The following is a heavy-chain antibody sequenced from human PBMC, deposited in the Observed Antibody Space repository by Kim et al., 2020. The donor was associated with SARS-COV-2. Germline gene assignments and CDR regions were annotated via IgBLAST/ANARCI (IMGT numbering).Heavy chain of an antibody. CDR1: GYSFTSYW. Sequence: GESLKISCKGSGYSFTSYWIGWVRQMPGKGLEWMGIIYPGDSDTRYSPSFQGQVTISADKSISTAYLQWSSLKASDTAMYYCARLSVGDCSSTSCPLCDYWGQGTLVTVSS. V-gene: IGHV5-51*01. CDR2: IYPGDSDT. J-gene: IGHJ4*02. CDR3: ARLSVGDCSSTSCPLCDY. D-gene: IGHD2-2*01.